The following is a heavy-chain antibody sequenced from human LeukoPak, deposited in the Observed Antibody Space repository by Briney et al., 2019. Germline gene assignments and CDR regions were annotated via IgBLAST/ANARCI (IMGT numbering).Heavy chain of an antibody. D-gene: IGHD4-17*01. V-gene: IGHV3-11*04. J-gene: IGHJ6*02. CDR2: ISSSGSTI. Sequence: GSLRLSCAASGFTFSDYYMSWVRQAPGKGLEWGSYISSSGSTIYYADSVKGRFTISRDNSKNTLYLQMNSLRAEDTAVYFCARAQTTTAGYYYYGMDVWGQGTTVTVSS. CDR3: ARAQTTTAGYYYYGMDV. CDR1: GFTFSDYY.